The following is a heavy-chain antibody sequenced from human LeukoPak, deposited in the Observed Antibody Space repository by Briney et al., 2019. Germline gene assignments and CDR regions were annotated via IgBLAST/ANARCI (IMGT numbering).Heavy chain of an antibody. J-gene: IGHJ3*02. V-gene: IGHV3-74*01. CDR3: ANWGSAFDI. CDR2: IYSDGSGT. Sequence: GGSLRLSRAASGFTFSKYWMHWVRQPPGKGLVWVSRIYSDGSGTSYADSVKGRFTISRDNAKNTLFLQMNSLRAEDTAVYYCANWGSAFDIWGQGTMVIVSS. CDR1: GFTFSKYW. D-gene: IGHD7-27*01.